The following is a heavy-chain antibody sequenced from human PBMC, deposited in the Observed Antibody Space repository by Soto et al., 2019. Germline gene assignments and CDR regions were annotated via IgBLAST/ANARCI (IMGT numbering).Heavy chain of an antibody. CDR2: INHSGST. V-gene: IGHV4-34*01. J-gene: IGHJ6*02. Sequence: PSETLSLTCAVYGGSFSGYYWSWIRQPPGKGLEWIGEINHSGSTNYNPSLKSRVTISVDTSKNQFSLKLSYVTAADTAVYYCARRSSWYLYYYYYYGMDVWGQGTTVTVSS. CDR3: ARRSSWYLYYYYYYGMDV. CDR1: GGSFSGYY. D-gene: IGHD6-13*01.